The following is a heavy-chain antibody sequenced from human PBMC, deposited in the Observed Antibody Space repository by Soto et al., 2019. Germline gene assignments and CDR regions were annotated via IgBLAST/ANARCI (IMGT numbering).Heavy chain of an antibody. D-gene: IGHD6-13*01. CDR2: FSNYNGNT. V-gene: IGHV1-18*01. Sequence: QVQLVQSGTEVKKPGASVKVSCKASGYSFTNYGVSWVRQVPGQGLEWMGWFSNYNGNTNYAQKLQGRVTMTTDTSTTTAYMELRNLRSDDTAVYYWARDRGSSLDYWGQGTLVTVSS. CDR1: GYSFTNYG. CDR3: ARDRGSSLDY. J-gene: IGHJ4*02.